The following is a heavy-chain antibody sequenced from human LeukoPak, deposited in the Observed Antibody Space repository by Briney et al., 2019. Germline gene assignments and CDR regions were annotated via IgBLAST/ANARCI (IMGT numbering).Heavy chain of an antibody. CDR3: AKTSGFYYGYFDY. D-gene: IGHD3-22*01. J-gene: IGHJ4*02. CDR2: ISGSDINT. CDR1: GFTFSTYA. V-gene: IGHV3-23*01. Sequence: GGSLRLSCAASGFTFSTYAMSWVRQAPGKGLEWVSDISGSDINTHYADSVKGRFTISRDNSKNTLYLQMSSLRAEDTAIYYCAKTSGFYYGYFDYWGQGTLVTVSS.